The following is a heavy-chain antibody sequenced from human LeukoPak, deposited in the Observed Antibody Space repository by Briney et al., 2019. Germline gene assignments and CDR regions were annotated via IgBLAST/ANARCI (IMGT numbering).Heavy chain of an antibody. Sequence: SEALSLTCIVSGGSISNYHWSWIRQPPGKGLEWIGYVSYTGSTNCNPSLKSRVTMSVDTSKNQFSLNLSSVTAADTAMYYCARASTVTTWSLGYWGQGILVTVSS. CDR2: VSYTGST. CDR1: GGSISNYH. J-gene: IGHJ4*02. CDR3: ARASTVTTWSLGY. D-gene: IGHD4-17*01. V-gene: IGHV4-59*01.